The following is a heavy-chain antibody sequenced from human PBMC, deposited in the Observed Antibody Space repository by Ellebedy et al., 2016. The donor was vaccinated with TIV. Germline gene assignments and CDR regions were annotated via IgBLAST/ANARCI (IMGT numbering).Heavy chain of an antibody. Sequence: MPSETLSLTCTVSGGSISSFYWSWIRQPPGKGLEWIGPIYSSGSTNYNPSLRSRVTISVDTSKNQFSLELSSVTAADTAVYYCARRTYYSDSSGYYYYYYYMAVWGKGTTVTVSS. J-gene: IGHJ6*03. CDR2: IYSSGST. CDR3: ARRTYYSDSSGYYYYYYYMAV. V-gene: IGHV4-59*08. D-gene: IGHD3-22*01. CDR1: GGSISSFY.